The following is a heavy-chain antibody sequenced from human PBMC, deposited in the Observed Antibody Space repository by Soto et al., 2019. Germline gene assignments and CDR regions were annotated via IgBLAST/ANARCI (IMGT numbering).Heavy chain of an antibody. J-gene: IGHJ5*02. CDR3: ASGGGWSFDH. Sequence: PGGSLRLSCAASGFNFSSYAMHRIRQAPGKGLEWVDNVKQDGGEKNYVDSVRGRFTISRDNTKNSLYLPMDSLRVEDTALYYCASGGGWSFDHWGQGTLVTVSS. D-gene: IGHD6-19*01. CDR1: GFNFSSYA. V-gene: IGHV3-7*01. CDR2: VKQDGGEK.